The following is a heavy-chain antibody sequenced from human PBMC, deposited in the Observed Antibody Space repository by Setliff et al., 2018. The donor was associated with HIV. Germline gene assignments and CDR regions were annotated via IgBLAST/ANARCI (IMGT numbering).Heavy chain of an antibody. V-gene: IGHV4-34*01. CDR1: GGSLNDYY. D-gene: IGHD1-1*01. Sequence: SETLSLTCAVYGGSLNDYYWSWIRLPPGKGLEWIGEIDHSGSTNYNPSLKSRVTISVDTSKNQFSLKLTSVTDAETAVYYCARDWNHYFYYMDVWGKGTTVTVSS. CDR2: IDHSGST. J-gene: IGHJ6*03. CDR3: ARDWNHYFYYMDV.